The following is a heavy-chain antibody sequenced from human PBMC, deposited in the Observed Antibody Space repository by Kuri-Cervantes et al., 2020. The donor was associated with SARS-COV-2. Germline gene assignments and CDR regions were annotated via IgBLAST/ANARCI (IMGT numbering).Heavy chain of an antibody. CDR1: GFTFSSYA. J-gene: IGHJ4*02. V-gene: IGHV3-23*01. CDR3: ARHTQGDN. Sequence: GGSLRLSCAASGFTFSSYAMSWVRQAPGKGLEWVSAISGSGGSTYYADSVKGRFTISRDNANNSVYLQMHGLRAEDTAVYYCARHTQGDNWGQGTLVTVSS. CDR2: ISGSGGST.